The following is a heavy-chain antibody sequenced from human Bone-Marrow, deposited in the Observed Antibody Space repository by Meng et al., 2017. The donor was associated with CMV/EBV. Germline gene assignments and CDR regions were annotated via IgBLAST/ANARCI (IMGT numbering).Heavy chain of an antibody. J-gene: IGHJ4*02. CDR1: GFPFISYW. D-gene: IGHD3-9*01. V-gene: IGHV3-74*01. CDR3: ARHFSTGNSMAY. CDR2: INGDGSST. Sequence: GESLKISCAVSGFPFISYWMHWVRQAPGKGLVWVSRINGDGSSTSYADSVKGRFTISRDNAKDTLYLQMNSLRAEDTAVYYCARHFSTGNSMAYWGQGTLVTVSS.